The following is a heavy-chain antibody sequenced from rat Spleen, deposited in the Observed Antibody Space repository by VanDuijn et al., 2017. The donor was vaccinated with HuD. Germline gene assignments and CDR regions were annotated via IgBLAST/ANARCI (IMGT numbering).Heavy chain of an antibody. CDR3: ARGPYTYDWYFDF. V-gene: IGHV5-25*01. J-gene: IGHJ1*01. CDR2: ISPGGDGT. CDR1: GFTFSDYY. Sequence: EVQLVESNGGLVQPGRSLKLSCAASGFTFSDYYMAWVRQAPTKGLEWVASISPGGDGTYYRDSVKGRFTISRDNAKNTLYLQMDSLRSEDTATYYCARGPYTYDWYFDFWGPGTMVTVSS. D-gene: IGHD1-6*01.